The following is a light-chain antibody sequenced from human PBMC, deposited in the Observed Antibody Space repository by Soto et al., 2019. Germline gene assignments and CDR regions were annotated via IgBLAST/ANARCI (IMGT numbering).Light chain of an antibody. CDR3: QSYDSSLSGSDVV. Sequence: QLVLTQPPSVSGAPGQRVTISCTGSSSNIGAGYDVHWYQQLPGTAPKLLIYGNSNRPSGVPDRFSGSKSGTSASLAITGLQAEDEADYYCQSYDSSLSGSDVVFGGGTKVTVL. V-gene: IGLV1-40*01. J-gene: IGLJ2*01. CDR1: SSNIGAGYD. CDR2: GNS.